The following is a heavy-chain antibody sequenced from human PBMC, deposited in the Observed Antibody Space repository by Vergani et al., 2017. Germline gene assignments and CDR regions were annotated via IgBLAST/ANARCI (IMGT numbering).Heavy chain of an antibody. CDR3: AKDGSGGSFDY. D-gene: IGHD2-15*01. V-gene: IGHV3-30*18. J-gene: IGHJ4*02. CDR1: GFTFSSYG. Sequence: QVQLVESGGGVVQPGRSLRLSCAASGFTFSSYGMHWVRQAPGKGLEWVAVISYDGSNKYYADSVKGRFTISRANSKNTLYLQMNSLRAEDTAVYYCAKDGSGGSFDYWGQGTLVTVSS. CDR2: ISYDGSNK.